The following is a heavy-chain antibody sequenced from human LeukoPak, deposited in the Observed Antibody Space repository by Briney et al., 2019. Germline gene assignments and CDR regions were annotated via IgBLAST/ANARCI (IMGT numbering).Heavy chain of an antibody. CDR1: GGSFSGYH. CDR2: INHSGST. CDR3: ASSPTYDSSGYQPFDY. D-gene: IGHD3-22*01. Sequence: SETLSLTCAVCGGSFSGYHWSWIRQPPGKGLEWIGEINHSGSTNYNPSLKSRVTISVDTSKNQFSLKLSSVTAADTAVYYCASSPTYDSSGYQPFDYWGQGTLVTVSS. V-gene: IGHV4-34*01. J-gene: IGHJ4*02.